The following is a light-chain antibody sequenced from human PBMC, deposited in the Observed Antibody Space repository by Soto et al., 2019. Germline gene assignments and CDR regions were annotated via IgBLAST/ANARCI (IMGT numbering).Light chain of an antibody. J-gene: IGKJ2*01. V-gene: IGKV3-20*01. Sequence: EIVLTQSPGTLSLSPGERATLSCRASQSASSSYLAWYQQKPGQAPRLLIYGASSRATGIPDRFSGSGSGTDFTLTISRLEPEDFAVYYCHQYGSSPSYTFGLGTKLEIK. CDR1: QSASSSY. CDR3: HQYGSSPSYT. CDR2: GAS.